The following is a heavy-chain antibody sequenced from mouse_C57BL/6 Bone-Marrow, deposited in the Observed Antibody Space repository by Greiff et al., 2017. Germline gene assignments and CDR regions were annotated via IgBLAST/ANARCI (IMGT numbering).Heavy chain of an antibody. CDR2: IYPGSGST. J-gene: IGHJ1*03. V-gene: IGHV1-55*01. CDR3: ARGGIDSNYWYFDV. Sequence: QVQLQQPGAELVKPGASVKMSCKASGYTFTSYWITWVKQRPGQGLEWIGDIYPGSGSTNYNEKFKSKATLTVDTSSSTAYMQLSSLTSEDSAVYYGARGGIDSNYWYFDVWGTGTTVTVSS. D-gene: IGHD2-5*01. CDR1: GYTFTSYW.